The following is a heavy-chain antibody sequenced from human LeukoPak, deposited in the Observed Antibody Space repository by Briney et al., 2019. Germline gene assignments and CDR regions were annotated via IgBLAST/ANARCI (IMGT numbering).Heavy chain of an antibody. Sequence: SETLSLTCTVSGGSISSYYWSWIRQPPGKGLEWIGSIYYSGSTYYNPSLKSRVTISVDTSKNQFSLKLSSVTAADTAVYYCAMGQGDTNYYYGMDVWGQGTTVTVSS. CDR1: GGSISSYY. CDR2: IYYSGST. D-gene: IGHD2-21*01. CDR3: AMGQGDTNYYYGMDV. V-gene: IGHV4-59*04. J-gene: IGHJ6*02.